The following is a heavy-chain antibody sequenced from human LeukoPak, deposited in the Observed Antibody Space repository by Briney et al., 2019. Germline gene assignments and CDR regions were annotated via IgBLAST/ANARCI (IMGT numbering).Heavy chain of an antibody. V-gene: IGHV3-23*01. CDR3: AKDGSGSYLPDY. CDR1: GFTFSSYA. D-gene: IGHD1-26*01. J-gene: IGHJ4*02. CDR2: ISGSGSST. Sequence: SGGSLRLSCAASGFTFSSYAMSWVRQAPGKGLEWVSAISGSGSSTYYADSVKGRFTISRDNSKNTLYLQMNSLRAEDTAVYYCAKDGSGSYLPDYWGQGTLVTVSS.